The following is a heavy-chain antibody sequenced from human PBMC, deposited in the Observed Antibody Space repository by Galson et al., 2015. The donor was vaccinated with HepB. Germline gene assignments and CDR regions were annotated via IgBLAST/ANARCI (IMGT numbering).Heavy chain of an antibody. CDR3: TTDGVVVIDAFDI. D-gene: IGHD3-22*01. V-gene: IGHV3-15*01. CDR1: GFTFSNAW. CDR2: IKSKTDGGTT. Sequence: SLRLSCAASGFTFSNAWMSWVRQAPGKGLEWVGRIKSKTDGGTTDYAAPVKGRFTISRDDSKNTLYLQMNSLKTEDTAVYYCTTDGVVVIDAFDIWGQGTMVTVSS. J-gene: IGHJ3*02.